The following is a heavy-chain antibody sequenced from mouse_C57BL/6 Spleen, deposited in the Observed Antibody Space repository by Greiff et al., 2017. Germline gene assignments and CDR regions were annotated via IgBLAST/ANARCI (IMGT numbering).Heavy chain of an antibody. CDR2: ISDGGSYT. J-gene: IGHJ3*01. Sequence: EVQLVESGGGLVKPGGSLKLSCAASGFTFSSYAMSWVRQTPEKRLEWVATISDGGSYTYYPDNVKGRFTISRDNSTNNLYLQMSHLKSEDTAMYYCARDDDGYSPFAYWGQGTLVTVSA. CDR3: ARDDDGYSPFAY. D-gene: IGHD2-3*01. V-gene: IGHV5-4*01. CDR1: GFTFSSYA.